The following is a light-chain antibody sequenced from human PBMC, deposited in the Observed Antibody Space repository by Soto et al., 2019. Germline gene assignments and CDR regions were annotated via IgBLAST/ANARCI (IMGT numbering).Light chain of an antibody. Sequence: DIQMTQSPSSLSASVGDRVTIPCRASQGISNYLAWFQQQPGKAHKSLIYAASTLKSGVPSRFSGSGSGTDVTLTISSLQPEDFATYFCQQYNTYPLTFGQGTKV. J-gene: IGKJ1*01. CDR2: AAS. CDR3: QQYNTYPLT. CDR1: QGISNY. V-gene: IGKV1-16*01.